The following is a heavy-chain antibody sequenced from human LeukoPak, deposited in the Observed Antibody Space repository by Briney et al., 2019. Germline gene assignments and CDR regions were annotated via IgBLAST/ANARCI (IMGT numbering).Heavy chain of an antibody. CDR2: ISSSSSTI. CDR1: GSTFSSYS. CDR3: ARVYCSGGSCSTGDYFDY. D-gene: IGHD2-15*01. J-gene: IGHJ4*02. Sequence: PGGSLRLSCAASGSTFSSYSMNWVRQAPGKGLEWVSYISSSSSTIYYADSAKGRFTISRDNAKNSLYLQMNSLRAEDTAVYYCARVYCSGGSCSTGDYFDYWGQGTLVTVSS. V-gene: IGHV3-48*01.